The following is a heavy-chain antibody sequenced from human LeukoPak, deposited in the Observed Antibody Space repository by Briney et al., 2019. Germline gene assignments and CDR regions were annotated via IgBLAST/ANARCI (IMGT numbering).Heavy chain of an antibody. CDR1: GGSISSYY. CDR2: IYYSGST. Sequence: SETLSLTCTVSGGSISSYYWSWIRQPPGKGLEWIGYIYYSGSTNYNPSLKSRVTISVDTSKHQFSLKLNSVTAADTAVYYCARGGYYGSGNDFRFDPWGQGTLVTVSS. D-gene: IGHD3-10*01. CDR3: ARGGYYGSGNDFRFDP. J-gene: IGHJ5*02. V-gene: IGHV4-59*01.